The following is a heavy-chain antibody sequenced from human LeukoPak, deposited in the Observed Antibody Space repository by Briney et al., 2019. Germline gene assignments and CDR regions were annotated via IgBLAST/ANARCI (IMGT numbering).Heavy chain of an antibody. V-gene: IGHV3-7*01. D-gene: IGHD2-2*01. Sequence: GGSLRLSCAASGFTLSYYWINWVRQAPGKGLEWVANIKQDGSETYYVDSVKGRFTISRDNAKNSVYLQMNSLRAEDTAVYYCARDSTYCSSNICYSFRQYYYYMDVWGKGTTVTVSS. CDR1: GFTLSYYW. J-gene: IGHJ6*03. CDR3: ARDSTYCSSNICYSFRQYYYYMDV. CDR2: IKQDGSET.